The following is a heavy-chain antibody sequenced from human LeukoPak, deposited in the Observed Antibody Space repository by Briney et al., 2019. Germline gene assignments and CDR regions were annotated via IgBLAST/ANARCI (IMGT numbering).Heavy chain of an antibody. CDR3: ARGYSSGYRIDY. CDR1: GYSFTNYY. Sequence: GVSVKDSCKTSGYSFTNYYTHWVRQAPGQGLEWMGIINPSGNSTRYAQIFQDRITMTRDTSTSTVYMELSSLRSEDTAVYYCARGYSSGYRIDYWGQGTLVTVSS. D-gene: IGHD6-19*01. CDR2: INPSGNST. J-gene: IGHJ4*02. V-gene: IGHV1-46*01.